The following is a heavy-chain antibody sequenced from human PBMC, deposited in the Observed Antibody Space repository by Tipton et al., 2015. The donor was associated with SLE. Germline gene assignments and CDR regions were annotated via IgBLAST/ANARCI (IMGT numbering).Heavy chain of an antibody. J-gene: IGHJ3*02. CDR2: ISYSGTT. D-gene: IGHD1-26*01. Sequence: TLSLTCTVSGGSISSGGYFSISSGDYYWSWLRQHPEKGLEWIGYISYSGTTYYNPSLKSRVILSVDTSENQFSLKLRSVTAADTATYYCARGSRHLKWELRWLHAFDIWGQGTMVTVSS. CDR1: GGSISSGGYFSISSGDYY. CDR3: ARGSRHLKWELRWLHAFDI. V-gene: IGHV4-31*03.